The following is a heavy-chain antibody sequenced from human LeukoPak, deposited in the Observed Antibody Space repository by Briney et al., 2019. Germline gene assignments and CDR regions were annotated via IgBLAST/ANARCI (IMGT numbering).Heavy chain of an antibody. CDR2: ISGSGGST. CDR3: RAVVELRGYFDY. D-gene: IGHD3-22*01. V-gene: IGHV3-23*01. CDR1: RFTFRNYA. Sequence: QTGGSLRLSCAASRFTFRNYAMHWVRQAPGKGLEWVSAISGSGGSTYYADSVKGRFTISRDNSKNTLYLQMNSLRAEDTAVYYCRAVVELRGYFDYWGQGTLVTVSS. J-gene: IGHJ4*02.